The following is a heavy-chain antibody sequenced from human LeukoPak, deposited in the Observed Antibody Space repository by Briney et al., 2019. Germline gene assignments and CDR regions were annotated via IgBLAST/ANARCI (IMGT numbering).Heavy chain of an antibody. CDR2: INHSGST. CDR1: GGSFSGYY. Sequence: SETLSLTCTVYGGSFSGYYWSWIRQPPGKGLEWIGEINHSGSTNYNPSLKSRVTISVDTSKNQFSPKLSSVTAADTAVYYCARTTMITFGGVRPFDYWGQGTLVTVSS. CDR3: ARTTMITFGGVRPFDY. J-gene: IGHJ4*02. V-gene: IGHV4-34*01. D-gene: IGHD3-16*01.